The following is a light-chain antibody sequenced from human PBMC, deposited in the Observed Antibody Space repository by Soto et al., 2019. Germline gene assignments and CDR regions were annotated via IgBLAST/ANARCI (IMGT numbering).Light chain of an antibody. CDR3: QQSYSIPLT. Sequence: DIQMTQSPSSLSASVGDRVTITCRASQSISSYLHWYQQKPGKAPKLLIYAASSLQSGVPSRFSGSGSGTDFTLTISSLQPEEFATYYCQQSYSIPLTFGGGTKVEIK. J-gene: IGKJ4*01. CDR2: AAS. V-gene: IGKV1-39*01. CDR1: QSISSY.